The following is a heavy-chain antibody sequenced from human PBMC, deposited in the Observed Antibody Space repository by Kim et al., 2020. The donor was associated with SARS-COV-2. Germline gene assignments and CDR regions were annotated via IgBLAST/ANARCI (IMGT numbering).Heavy chain of an antibody. J-gene: IGHJ4*02. Sequence: SETLSLTCAVYGGSFSGYYWSWIRQPPGKGLEWIGEINHSGSTNYNPSLKSRVTISVDTSKNQFSLKLSSVTAADTAVYYCARGPGGWYGGGYYWGQGTLVTVSS. CDR2: INHSGST. V-gene: IGHV4-34*01. CDR1: GGSFSGYY. CDR3: ARGPGGWYGGGYY. D-gene: IGHD6-19*01.